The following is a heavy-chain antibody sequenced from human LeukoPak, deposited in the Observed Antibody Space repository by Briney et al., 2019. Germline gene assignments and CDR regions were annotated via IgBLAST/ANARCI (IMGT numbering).Heavy chain of an antibody. CDR3: ARDKIVGATLLDY. V-gene: IGHV3-7*01. J-gene: IGHJ4*02. Sequence: PGGSLRLSCAASGFTFSSYWMSWVRQAPGKGLEWVANIKKDGSEKYYVDSVEGRFTISRDNAKTSLYLQMNSLRAEDTAVYYCARDKIVGATLLDYWGQGTLVTVSS. CDR2: IKKDGSEK. D-gene: IGHD1-26*01. CDR1: GFTFSSYW.